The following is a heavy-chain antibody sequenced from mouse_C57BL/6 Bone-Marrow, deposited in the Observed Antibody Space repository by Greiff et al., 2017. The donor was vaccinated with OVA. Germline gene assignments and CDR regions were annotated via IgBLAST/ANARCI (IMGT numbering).Heavy chain of an antibody. CDR2: INPSSGYT. V-gene: IGHV1-7*01. CDR3: ARSYRPDY. J-gene: IGHJ2*01. Sequence: VQLQQSGAELAKPGASVKLSCKASGYTFTSYWMHWVKQRPGQGLEWIGYINPSSGYTKYNQKFKEKAKLTADKSPSTAYRQLSSLTYEDSAVYYCARSYRPDYWGQGTTLTVSS. CDR1: GYTFTSYW.